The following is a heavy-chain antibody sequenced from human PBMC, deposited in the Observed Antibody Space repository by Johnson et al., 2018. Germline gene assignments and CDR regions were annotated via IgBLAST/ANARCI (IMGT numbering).Heavy chain of an antibody. Sequence: QVELGQAGAEVKKPGSSVKVSCKASRGTFSSYTISWVRQAPGQGLAWMGRIIPTLGIANYAQKFQGRVTITAEKATSTAYMELSSMRSEDTAVYYCERDALRAFDIWGQGTMVTVSS. V-gene: IGHV1-69*04. CDR2: IIPTLGIA. J-gene: IGHJ3*02. CDR1: RGTFSSYT. CDR3: ERDALRAFDI.